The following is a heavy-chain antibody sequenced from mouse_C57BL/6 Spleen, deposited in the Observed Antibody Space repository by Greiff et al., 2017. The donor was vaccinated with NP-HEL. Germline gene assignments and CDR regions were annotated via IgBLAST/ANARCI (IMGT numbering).Heavy chain of an antibody. D-gene: IGHD2-4*01. J-gene: IGHJ4*01. CDR3: ARSIYYDYHYAMDY. CDR1: GFTFSDYG. V-gene: IGHV5-17*01. CDR2: ISSGSCTI. Sequence: EVKLVESGGGLVKPGGSLKLSCAASGFTFSDYGMHWVRQAPEKGLEWVAYISSGSCTIYYADTVKGRFTISRDNAKNTLFLQMTSLRSEDTAMYYCARSIYYDYHYAMDYWGQGTSVTVSS.